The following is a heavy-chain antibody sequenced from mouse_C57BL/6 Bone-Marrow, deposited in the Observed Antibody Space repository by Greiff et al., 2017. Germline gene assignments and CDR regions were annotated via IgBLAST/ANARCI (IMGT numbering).Heavy chain of an antibody. CDR1: RYTLSDHE. J-gene: IGHJ3*01. CDR2: IDPETGGT. D-gene: IGHD2-14*01. V-gene: IGHV1-15*01. CDR3: PRTGYATWFPY. Sequence: VQLQQSVAELARPRASVTRSRMASRYTLSDHEMHWVKQTPVHGLEWIGAIDPETGGTAYNQKCKGKAILTADKPYRTAYMERRSRASTGSAVQFSPRTGYATWFPYWRQ.